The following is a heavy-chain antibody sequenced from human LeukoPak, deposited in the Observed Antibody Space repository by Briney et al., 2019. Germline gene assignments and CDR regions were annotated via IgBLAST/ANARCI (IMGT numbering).Heavy chain of an antibody. J-gene: IGHJ3*02. CDR1: GYTFTSYA. V-gene: IGHV7-4-1*02. Sequence: ASVKVSCKASGYTFTSYAMNWVRQAPGQGLEWMGWINTNTGNPTYAQGFTGRFVFSLDTSVSTAYLQISSLKAEDTAVYYCARGAVTYSSGWYRYDAFDIWGQGTMVTVSS. CDR3: ARGAVTYSSGWYRYDAFDI. CDR2: INTNTGNP. D-gene: IGHD6-19*01.